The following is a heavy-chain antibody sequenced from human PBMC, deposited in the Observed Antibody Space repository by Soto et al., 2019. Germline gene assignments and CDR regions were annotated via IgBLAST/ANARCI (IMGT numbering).Heavy chain of an antibody. CDR3: AVNAGKAVAYYFED. J-gene: IGHJ4*02. CDR2: IIPMFGTP. V-gene: IGHV1-69*01. Sequence: QVQLVQSGAEVKKPGSSVKVSCKASGGTFTSYVISWVRQAPGQGPEWMGGIIPMFGTPDYAQRFQGRVTITADESTNTAYMELNSLRAEDTAFYYCAVNAGKAVAYYFEDWGQGTLVTVST. CDR1: GGTFTSYV. D-gene: IGHD6-13*01.